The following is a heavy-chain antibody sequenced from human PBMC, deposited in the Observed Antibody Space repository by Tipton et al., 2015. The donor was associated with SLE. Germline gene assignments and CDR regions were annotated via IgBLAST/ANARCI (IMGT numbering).Heavy chain of an antibody. CDR1: GGSFSGYY. D-gene: IGHD4-11*01. V-gene: IGHV4-59*10. CDR3: VQVTLDAFDI. CDR2: IYTSGST. Sequence: TLSLTCALYGGSFSGYYWSWLRQPAGKGLEWIGHIYTSGSTNYNPSLKTRVTSSVDTSKTQFSLKLSSVTAADTAVYYCVQVTLDAFDIWGQGTMVTVSS. J-gene: IGHJ3*02.